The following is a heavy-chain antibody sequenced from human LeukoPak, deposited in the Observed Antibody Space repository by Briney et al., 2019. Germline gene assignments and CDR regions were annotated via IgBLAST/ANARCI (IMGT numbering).Heavy chain of an antibody. CDR1: GYSISSGYY. J-gene: IGHJ6*03. CDR2: IYHSGSA. Sequence: PSETLSLTCTVSGYSISSGYYWGWIRQPPGKGLEWIGSIYHSGSAYYNPSLKSRVTISVDTSKNQFSLKLSSVTAADTAVYYCARYPTGYYYYMDVWGKGTTVTVSS. V-gene: IGHV4-38-2*02. D-gene: IGHD4-17*01. CDR3: ARYPTGYYYYMDV.